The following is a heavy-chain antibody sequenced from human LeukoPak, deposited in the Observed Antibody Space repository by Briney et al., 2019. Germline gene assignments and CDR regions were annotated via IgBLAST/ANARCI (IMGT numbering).Heavy chain of an antibody. V-gene: IGHV4-61*02. CDR3: AKGHVLRYFDWLEPIDY. Sequence: SQTLSLTCTVSGGSISSGSYYWSWIRQPAGKGLEWIGRIYTSGSTNYNPSLKSRVTISVDTSKNQFSLKLSSVTAADTAVYYCAKGHVLRYFDWLEPIDYWGQGTLVTVSS. J-gene: IGHJ4*02. D-gene: IGHD3-9*01. CDR2: IYTSGST. CDR1: GGSISSGSYY.